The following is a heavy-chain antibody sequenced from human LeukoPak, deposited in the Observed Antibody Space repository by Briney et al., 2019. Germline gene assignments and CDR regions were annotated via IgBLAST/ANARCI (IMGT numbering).Heavy chain of an antibody. J-gene: IGHJ5*02. CDR3: AREDRMSRVDP. D-gene: IGHD2-15*01. CDR2: IYSGGST. V-gene: IGHV3-53*04. Sequence: GGSLRLSCAASGFTVSSNYMSWVRQAPGKGLEWVSVIYSGGSTYHADSVKGRFTISRHNSKNTLYLQMNSLRAEDTAGYYCAREDRMSRVDPWGQGTLVTVSS. CDR1: GFTVSSNY.